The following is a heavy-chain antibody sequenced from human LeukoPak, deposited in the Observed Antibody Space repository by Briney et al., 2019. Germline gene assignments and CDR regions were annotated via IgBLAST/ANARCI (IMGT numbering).Heavy chain of an antibody. CDR2: IYYTGST. CDR3: ARVPGSPATATTHFDN. V-gene: IGHV4-31*03. D-gene: IGHD4-17*01. J-gene: IGHJ4*02. Sequence: PSETLSLTCSDSGGSISSGGYFWSWLRQNPGKGLEWIGFIYYTGSTYSNPSLKSRITISVDTSKNQFSLKLNSVTAADTAVYYCARVPGSPATATTHFDNWGQGTLVTVSS. CDR1: GGSISSGGYF.